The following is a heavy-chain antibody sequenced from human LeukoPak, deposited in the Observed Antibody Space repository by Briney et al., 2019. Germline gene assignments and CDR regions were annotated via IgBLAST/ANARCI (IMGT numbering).Heavy chain of an antibody. CDR1: GYTFTSYG. J-gene: IGHJ4*02. CDR2: ISAYNGNT. D-gene: IGHD3-3*01. Sequence: GASVKVSCKASGYTFTSYGISWVRQAPGQGLEWMGWISAYNGNTNYAQKLQGRVTMTTDTSTSTAYMELRSLRSDDTAVYYFARAQITIFGVVIIPYFDYWGQGTLVTVSS. V-gene: IGHV1-18*01. CDR3: ARAQITIFGVVIIPYFDY.